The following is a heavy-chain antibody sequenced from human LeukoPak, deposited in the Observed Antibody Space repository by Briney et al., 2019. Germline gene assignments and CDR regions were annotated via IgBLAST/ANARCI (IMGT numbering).Heavy chain of an antibody. CDR2: INHSGST. D-gene: IGHD5-12*01. J-gene: IGHJ4*02. CDR3: ARVAHPSRNGYYLGY. V-gene: IGHV4-34*01. CDR1: GWSFSDYY. Sequence: KPSETLSLTCAVYGWSFSDYYWSWVRQSPGKGLEWMGEINHSGSTNYNPSLKRRVTISAETSKSQFSLKVTSVTAADTALYYWARVAHPSRNGYYLGYWGQGTLVTISS.